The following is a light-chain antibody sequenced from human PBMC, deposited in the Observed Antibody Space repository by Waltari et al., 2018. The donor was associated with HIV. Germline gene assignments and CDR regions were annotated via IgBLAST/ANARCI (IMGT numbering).Light chain of an antibody. CDR1: TLGHKS. CDR2: QDT. CDR3: QAWDRSTAYV. V-gene: IGLV3-1*01. Sequence: SYELTQPPSVPVSQRKTASITCSGDTLGHKSASWYNQQPGPSPVLVMDQDTKRPSGIPERFSGSNSGNTATLTISWTQAVDEADYYCQAWDRSTAYVFGTGTKVTVL. J-gene: IGLJ1*01.